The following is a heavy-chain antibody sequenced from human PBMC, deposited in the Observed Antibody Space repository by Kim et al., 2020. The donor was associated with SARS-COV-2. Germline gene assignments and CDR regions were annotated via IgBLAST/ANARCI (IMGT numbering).Heavy chain of an antibody. CDR3: AKDAAAAGTFDY. Sequence: GGSLRLSCAASGFIFSNYAMQWVRQAPGKGLEWVAVISSDGSNKFYGDSVKGRFTISRDNSKNTLYLQMNSLRTEDTGIYHCAKDAAAAGTFDYWGQGTL. CDR1: GFIFSNYA. V-gene: IGHV3-30*18. J-gene: IGHJ4*02. D-gene: IGHD6-13*01. CDR2: ISSDGSNK.